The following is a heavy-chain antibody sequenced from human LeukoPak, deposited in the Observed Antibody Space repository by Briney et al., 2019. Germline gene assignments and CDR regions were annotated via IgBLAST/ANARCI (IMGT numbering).Heavy chain of an antibody. Sequence: SETLSLTCAVYGGSFSGYYWSWIRQPPGKGLEWIGEINHSGSTNYNPSLKSRVTISVDTSKNQFSLKLSPVTAADTAVYYCARGPYRVTMVRGGPGAFDIWGQGTMVTVSS. CDR2: INHSGST. V-gene: IGHV4-34*01. CDR1: GGSFSGYY. D-gene: IGHD3-10*01. CDR3: ARGPYRVTMVRGGPGAFDI. J-gene: IGHJ3*02.